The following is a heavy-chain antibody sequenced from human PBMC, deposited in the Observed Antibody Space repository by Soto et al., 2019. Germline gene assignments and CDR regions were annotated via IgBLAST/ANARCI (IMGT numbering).Heavy chain of an antibody. CDR3: AKDVVVGATPGLGDYYYYYGMDV. CDR1: GFTFDDYA. D-gene: IGHD1-26*01. Sequence: EVQLVESGGGWVQPGRSLRLSCAVSGFTFDDYAMHWVRQAPGEGLEWVSGISWNSGAIGYADSVKGRFTVLRDNAKSTLYLQMNSLRAEDKAVYYCAKDVVVGATPGLGDYYYYYGMDVWGQGTTVTVSS. V-gene: IGHV3-9*01. J-gene: IGHJ6*02. CDR2: ISWNSGAI.